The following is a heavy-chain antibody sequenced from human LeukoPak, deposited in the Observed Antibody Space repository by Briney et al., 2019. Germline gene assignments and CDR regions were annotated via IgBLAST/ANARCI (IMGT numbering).Heavy chain of an antibody. J-gene: IGHJ5*02. CDR2: INQDGSEK. CDR3: ARGLTMVRGVLRWFDP. Sequence: GGSLRLSCEASGFTFSSYWMTWVRQAPGKGLEWVANINQDGSEKYYMDSVKGRFTISRDNAKNSLYVQMNSLRAEDTAVYYCARGLTMVRGVLRWFDPWGQGTLVTVSS. CDR1: GFTFSSYW. D-gene: IGHD3-10*01. V-gene: IGHV3-7*03.